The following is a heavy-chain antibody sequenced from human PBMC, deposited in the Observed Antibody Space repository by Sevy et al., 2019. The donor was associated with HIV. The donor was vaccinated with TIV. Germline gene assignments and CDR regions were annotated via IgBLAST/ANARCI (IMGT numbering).Heavy chain of an antibody. J-gene: IGHJ4*02. Sequence: GGSLRLSCVASGFTFTNAWMGWVRQAPGKGLEWVGRIRSNTDGGTRDYPAPLKVRFTISRYDAKNTLYLQMNILKSADTAADYCTTDREYGDYTGGFDSWGQGTLVTVSS. CDR3: TTDREYGDYTGGFDS. CDR1: GFTFTNAW. V-gene: IGHV3-15*01. CDR2: IRSNTDGGTR. D-gene: IGHD4-17*01.